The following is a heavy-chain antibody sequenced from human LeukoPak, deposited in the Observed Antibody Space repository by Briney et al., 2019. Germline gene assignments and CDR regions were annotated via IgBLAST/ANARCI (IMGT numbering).Heavy chain of an antibody. CDR3: ASAPYGSGTFLDY. J-gene: IGHJ4*02. CDR1: GFTFSSFW. D-gene: IGHD3-10*01. Sequence: GGSLRLSCAASGFTFSSFWMHWVRQAPGKGLEWVAVIWYDGSDKYSADSVKGRFTISRDNSKNTLYLQMNSLRAEDTAVYYCASAPYGSGTFLDYWGQGTLVTVSS. V-gene: IGHV3-33*08. CDR2: IWYDGSDK.